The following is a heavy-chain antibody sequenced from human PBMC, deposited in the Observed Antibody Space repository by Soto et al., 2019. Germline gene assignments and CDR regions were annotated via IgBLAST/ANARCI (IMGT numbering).Heavy chain of an antibody. CDR3: ARLLVGTAYFDN. Sequence: QLQLQESGPGLVKPSETLSLTCTVSGASISSSSRFWGWIRQPPGRGLEWIASFYYGGSTFFNSSLQSRVTVSVDTSKNEFYLKLISVTAADTAVYYCARLLVGTAYFDNWGQGTLVTVSS. CDR1: GASISSSSRF. J-gene: IGHJ4*02. D-gene: IGHD2-8*02. CDR2: FYYGGST. V-gene: IGHV4-39*01.